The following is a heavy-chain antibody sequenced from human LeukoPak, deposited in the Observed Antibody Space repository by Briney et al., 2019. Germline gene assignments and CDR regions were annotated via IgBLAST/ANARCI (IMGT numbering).Heavy chain of an antibody. D-gene: IGHD3-22*01. CDR1: GYTFTGYY. Sequence: GASVKVSCKASGYTFTGYYMYWVRQAPGQGLEWMGWINPNSGGTNYEQKFQGRVTMTRDTSISTAYMKLSSLRSEDTAVYYCACFYYDSSGYYRPYYFDYWGQGTLVTVSS. CDR2: INPNSGGT. V-gene: IGHV1-2*02. J-gene: IGHJ4*02. CDR3: ACFYYDSSGYYRPYYFDY.